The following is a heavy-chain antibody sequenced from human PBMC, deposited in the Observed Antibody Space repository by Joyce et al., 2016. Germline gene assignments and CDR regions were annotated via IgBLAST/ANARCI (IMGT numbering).Heavy chain of an antibody. CDR3: TSDRLNSYSSSGSYL. CDR2: IKSKADGGTT. J-gene: IGHJ4*02. Sequence: VQLVESGGGLVKPGGSLRLSCAASGFTFNNAWVSWVRRAPGQGLEWIGRIKSKADGGTTDYAAPVKGRFTISRDASKNTLYLQMNSLKTEDTAVYYCTSDRLNSYSSSGSYLWGQGTLVTVSS. CDR1: GFTFNNAW. V-gene: IGHV3-15*01. D-gene: IGHD3-10*01.